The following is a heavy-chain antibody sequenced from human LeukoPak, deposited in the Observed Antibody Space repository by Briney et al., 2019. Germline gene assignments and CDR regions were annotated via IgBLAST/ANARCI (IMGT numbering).Heavy chain of an antibody. J-gene: IGHJ4*02. CDR3: ARGRFAAMVTAY. CDR2: INPNSGGT. Sequence: ASVKVSCKASGYTFTSYGISWVRQAPGQGLEWMGWINPNSGGTNYAQKFQGRVTMTRDTSISTAYMELSRLRSDDTAVYYCARGRFAAMVTAYWGQGTLVTVSS. V-gene: IGHV1-2*02. CDR1: GYTFTSYG. D-gene: IGHD5-18*01.